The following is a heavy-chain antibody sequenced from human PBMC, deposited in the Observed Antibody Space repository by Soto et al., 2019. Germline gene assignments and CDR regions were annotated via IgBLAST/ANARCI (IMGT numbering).Heavy chain of an antibody. CDR3: ARGYSRYRAFDI. J-gene: IGHJ3*02. CDR1: GFTFSDHY. V-gene: IGHV3-72*01. Sequence: PGGSLRLSCAASGFTFSDHYMDWVRQAPGKGLEWVGRTRNKANSYTTEYAASVKGRFTISRDDSKSSLYLQMNSLKTEDTAVYYCARGYSRYRAFDIWGQGTMVTVSS. CDR2: TRNKANSYTT. D-gene: IGHD6-13*01.